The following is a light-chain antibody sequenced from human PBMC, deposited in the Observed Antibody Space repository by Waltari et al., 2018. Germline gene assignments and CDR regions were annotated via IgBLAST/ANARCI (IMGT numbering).Light chain of an antibody. V-gene: IGKV3-20*01. J-gene: IGKJ1*01. CDR3: QNYGTLPAT. Sequence: EIVLTQSPGTLSLSPGERATLSCRASQSVSKYLAWYQQKPGQAPRLLIYDASIRATGIPDRFSGNGWGTDFSLTISSLEPEGFAVYYCQNYGTLPATFGQGSKVQ. CDR2: DAS. CDR1: QSVSKY.